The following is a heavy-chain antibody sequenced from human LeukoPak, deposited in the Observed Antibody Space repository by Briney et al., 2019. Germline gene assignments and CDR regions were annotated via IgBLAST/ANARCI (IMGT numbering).Heavy chain of an antibody. J-gene: IGHJ4*02. Sequence: GSLRLSCAASRFTFSSYWMSWVGQAPGKGLDWVANIKQDGSEKYYVDSVKGRFTISRDNAKNSLYLQMNSLRAEDTAVYYCARVEWDYYDSSGYNDYWGQGTLVTVSS. CDR3: ARVEWDYYDSSGYNDY. CDR2: IKQDGSEK. D-gene: IGHD3-22*01. CDR1: RFTFSSYW. V-gene: IGHV3-7*01.